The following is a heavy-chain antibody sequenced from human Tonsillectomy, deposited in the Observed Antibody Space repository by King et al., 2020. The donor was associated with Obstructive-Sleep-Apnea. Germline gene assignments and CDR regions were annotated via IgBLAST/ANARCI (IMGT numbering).Heavy chain of an antibody. CDR2: IYHRGST. CDR3: ARDVVSGWYYFDY. CDR1: GGSISSSNW. J-gene: IGHJ4*02. V-gene: IGHV4-4*02. Sequence: VQLQESGPGLVKPSGTLSLTCAVSGGSISSSNWWSWVRQPPGKGLEWVGEIYHRGSTHYHPAPKRRFTITVDQSKHQFTLKLSSVTAADTAVYYCARDVVSGWYYFDYWGQGTLVTVSS. D-gene: IGHD6-19*01.